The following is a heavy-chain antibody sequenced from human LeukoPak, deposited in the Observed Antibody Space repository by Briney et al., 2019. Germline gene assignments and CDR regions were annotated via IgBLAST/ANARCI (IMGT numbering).Heavy chain of an antibody. CDR3: AQAGYSSSWYIWFDP. V-gene: IGHV3-48*04. CDR1: GFTFSSYS. Sequence: GGSLRLSCAASGFTFSSYSMNWVRQAPGKGLEWVSYISSSSSTIYYADSVKGRFTISRDNAKNSLYLQMNSLRAEDTAVYYCAQAGYSSSWYIWFDPWGQGTLVTVSS. J-gene: IGHJ5*02. CDR2: ISSSSSTI. D-gene: IGHD6-13*01.